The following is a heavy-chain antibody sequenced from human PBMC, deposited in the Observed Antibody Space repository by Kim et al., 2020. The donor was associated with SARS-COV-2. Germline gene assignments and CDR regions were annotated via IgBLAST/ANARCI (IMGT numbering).Heavy chain of an antibody. CDR3: ARGRNDYGIILDY. CDR1: GFTFSSYA. J-gene: IGHJ4*02. CDR2: ISYDGSNK. V-gene: IGHV3-30-3*01. Sequence: GGSLRLSCAASGFTFSSYAMHWVRQAPGKGLEWVAVISYDGSNKYYADSVKGRFTISRDNSKNTLYLQMNSLRAEDTAVYYCARGRNDYGIILDYWGQGTLVTVSS. D-gene: IGHD4-17*01.